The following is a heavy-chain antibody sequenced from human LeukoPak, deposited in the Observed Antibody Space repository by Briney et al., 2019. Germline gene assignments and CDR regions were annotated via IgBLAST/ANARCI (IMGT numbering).Heavy chain of an antibody. Sequence: SMKVSCKASGGTFSSYAISWVRQAPGQGLEWMGGIIPISGTANYAQKFQGRVTITADESTSTAYMELSSLRSEDTAVYYCARAPLYSSGWYLSRRRNYYYYMDVWGKGTTVTVSS. J-gene: IGHJ6*03. V-gene: IGHV1-69*13. CDR3: ARAPLYSSGWYLSRRRNYYYYMDV. CDR2: IIPISGTA. D-gene: IGHD6-19*01. CDR1: GGTFSSYA.